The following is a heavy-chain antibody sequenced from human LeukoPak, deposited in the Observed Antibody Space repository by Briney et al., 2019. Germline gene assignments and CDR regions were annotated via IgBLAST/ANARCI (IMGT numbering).Heavy chain of an antibody. CDR1: GFTFDDYA. D-gene: IGHD3-22*01. CDR3: AKDKGGYYPRGYFDY. V-gene: IGHV3-9*01. CDR2: ISWNSGSI. J-gene: IGHJ4*02. Sequence: GRSLRLSCAASGFTFDDYAMHWVRQAPGKGLEWVSGISWNSGSIGYADSVEGRFTISRDNAKNSLYLQMNSLRAEDTALYYCAKDKGGYYPRGYFDYWGQGTLVTVSS.